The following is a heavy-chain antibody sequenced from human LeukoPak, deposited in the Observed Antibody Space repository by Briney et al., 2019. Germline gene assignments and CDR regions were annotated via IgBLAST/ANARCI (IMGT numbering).Heavy chain of an antibody. CDR1: GFTFSSHS. Sequence: GGSLRLSCTASGFTFSSHSMNWVRQAPGKGLEWVSNIYSSSSTIYYADSVKGRSTISRDNAKNSLDLQMNSLRAEDTAVYYCAREHYYCGSGCQFESWGQGTLVTVSS. CDR2: IYSSSSTI. CDR3: AREHYYCGSGCQFES. J-gene: IGHJ5*01. D-gene: IGHD3-10*01. V-gene: IGHV3-48*04.